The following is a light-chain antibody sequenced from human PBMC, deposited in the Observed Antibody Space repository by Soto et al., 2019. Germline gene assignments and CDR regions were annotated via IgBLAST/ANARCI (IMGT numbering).Light chain of an antibody. CDR1: QSIRSN. J-gene: IGKJ4*01. Sequence: EIVMTQSPATLSVSPGERGTLSCRASQSIRSNVAWYQQRPGQAPRLLIYGASVRAIGVPDRFSGSGSGTDFTLTINSLQSEDFAVYYCQNYNYWPPATFGGGTKVEI. V-gene: IGKV3-15*01. CDR2: GAS. CDR3: QNYNYWPPAT.